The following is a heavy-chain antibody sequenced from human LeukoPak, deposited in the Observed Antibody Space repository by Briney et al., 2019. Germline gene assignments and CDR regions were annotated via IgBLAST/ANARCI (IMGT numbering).Heavy chain of an antibody. CDR2: MSYDGGDK. V-gene: IGHV3-30*17. CDR3: ARGSRWLQLGPFDY. Sequence: GGSLRLSCAASGFTFSSYTMHWVRQAPGKGLVWVAVMSYDGGDKYYAESVKGRFTISRDNSRTTVYLQMNSLRAEDTAVYYCARGSRWLQLGPFDYWGQGTLVTVSS. J-gene: IGHJ4*02. CDR1: GFTFSSYT. D-gene: IGHD5-24*01.